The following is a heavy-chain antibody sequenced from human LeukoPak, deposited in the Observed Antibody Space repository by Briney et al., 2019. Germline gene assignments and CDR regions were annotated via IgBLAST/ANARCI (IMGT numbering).Heavy chain of an antibody. CDR3: ARDLLRQKSAYDILTEFDY. Sequence: ASVKVSCKASGYTFTTYGINWVRQAPGQGLEWLGWISTYNGYTNSAQNLQGRVTMSTDTSTSTAYIELRSLRSDDTAVYFCARDLLRQKSAYDILTEFDYWGQGTLVTVSS. J-gene: IGHJ4*02. CDR2: ISTYNGYT. V-gene: IGHV1-18*01. D-gene: IGHD3-9*01. CDR1: GYTFTTYG.